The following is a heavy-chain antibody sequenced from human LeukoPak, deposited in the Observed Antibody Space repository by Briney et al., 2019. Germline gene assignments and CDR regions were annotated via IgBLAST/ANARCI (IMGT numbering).Heavy chain of an antibody. J-gene: IGHJ4*02. V-gene: IGHV3-30*18. D-gene: IGHD6-19*01. CDR2: ISYDGSNK. CDR1: GFTFSSYG. CDR3: AKDSSVAGTGDY. Sequence: GRSLRLSCAASGFTFSSYGMHWVRQAPGKGLEWVAVISYDGSNKYYADSVKGRFTISRDNSKNTLYLQMNSPRAEDTAVYYCAKDSSVAGTGDYWGQGTLVTVSS.